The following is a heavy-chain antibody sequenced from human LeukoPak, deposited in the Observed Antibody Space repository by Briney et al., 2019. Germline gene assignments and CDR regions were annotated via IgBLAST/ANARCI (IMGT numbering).Heavy chain of an antibody. V-gene: IGHV1-69*01. CDR3: ARSYYDILGAFDY. Sequence: SVKVSCKASGGTFSSYAISWVRQAPGQGLEWMGGIIPIFGTANYAQKFQGRVTITADESTRTAYMELSSLRSEDTAVYYCARSYYDILGAFDYWGQGTLVTVSS. J-gene: IGHJ4*02. CDR1: GGTFSSYA. CDR2: IIPIFGTA. D-gene: IGHD3-9*01.